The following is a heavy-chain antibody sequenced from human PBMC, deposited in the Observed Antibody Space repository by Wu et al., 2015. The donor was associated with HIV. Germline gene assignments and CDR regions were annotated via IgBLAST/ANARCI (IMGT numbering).Heavy chain of an antibody. CDR2: IYYSGNT. D-gene: IGHD5-24*01. Sequence: QVQLQESCPGLVKPSETLSLTCSVSGGSVNSYYWSWIRQSPEKGLEWIGYIYYSGNTNYNPSLESRATISIDTSRKQFSLRLTSVTAADTALYFCARQPSREGLNPRATGYFQHWGHGTLVIVSS. V-gene: IGHV4-59*08. CDR1: GGSVNSYY. CDR3: ARQPSREGLNPRATGYFQH. J-gene: IGHJ1*01.